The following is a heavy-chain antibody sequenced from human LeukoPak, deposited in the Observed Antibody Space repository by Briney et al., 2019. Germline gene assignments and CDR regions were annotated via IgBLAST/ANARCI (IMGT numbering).Heavy chain of an antibody. CDR3: TRMFLYESSGYRPSDY. V-gene: IGHV3-11*04. Sequence: PGGSLRLSCAASGFTFSDYYMSWIRQAPGKGLEWVSYISSSGSTIYYADSVKGRFTISRDNAENAVHLEMNSLRAEDTAVYYCTRMFLYESSGYRPSDYWGQGTLVTVSS. J-gene: IGHJ4*02. CDR1: GFTFSDYY. D-gene: IGHD3-22*01. CDR2: ISSSGSTI.